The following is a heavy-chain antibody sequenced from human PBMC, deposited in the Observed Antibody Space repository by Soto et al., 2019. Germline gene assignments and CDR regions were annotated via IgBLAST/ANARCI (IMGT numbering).Heavy chain of an antibody. CDR1: GFTFSSYS. D-gene: IGHD3-22*01. CDR3: ARDATYCYDSSGY. V-gene: IGHV3-21*01. CDR2: ISSSSSYI. J-gene: IGHJ4*02. Sequence: LRLSCAASGFTFSSYSMNWVRQAPGKGLEWVSSISSSSSYIYYADSVKGRFTISRDNAKNSLYLQMNSLRAEDTAVYYCARDATYCYDSSGYWGQGTLVTVSS.